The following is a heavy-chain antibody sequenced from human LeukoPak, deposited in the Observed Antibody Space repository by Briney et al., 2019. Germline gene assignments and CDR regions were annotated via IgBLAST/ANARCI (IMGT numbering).Heavy chain of an antibody. Sequence: PGGSLRLSCAASGFTVSSNYMSWVRQAPGKGLEWIGEINHSGSTNYNPSLKSRVTISVDTSKNQFSLKLSSVTAADTAVYYCARTYDAAAGTLYTLYFDLWGRGTLVTVSS. V-gene: IGHV4-34*01. CDR1: GFTVSSNY. D-gene: IGHD6-13*01. J-gene: IGHJ2*01. CDR3: ARTYDAAAGTLYTLYFDL. CDR2: INHSGST.